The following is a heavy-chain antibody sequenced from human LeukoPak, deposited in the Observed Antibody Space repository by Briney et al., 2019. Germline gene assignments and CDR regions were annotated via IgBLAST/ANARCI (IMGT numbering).Heavy chain of an antibody. CDR1: GFTFRNAW. D-gene: IGHD3-10*01. Sequence: GGSLRLSCAVSGFTFRNAWMHWVRQAPGKGLVWVSRIKGDGSITVYADSVKGRFTISRDNAKNTLYLQMNSLRTEDSALYYCVVDLSGSADYWGQGTLVTVSS. J-gene: IGHJ4*02. CDR3: VVDLSGSADY. V-gene: IGHV3-74*01. CDR2: IKGDGSIT.